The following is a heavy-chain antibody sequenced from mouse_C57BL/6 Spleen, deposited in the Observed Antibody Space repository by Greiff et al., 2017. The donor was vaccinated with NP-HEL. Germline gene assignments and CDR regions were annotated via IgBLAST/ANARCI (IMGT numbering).Heavy chain of an antibody. CDR3: ARWGGDYYFDY. V-gene: IGHV1-52*01. J-gene: IGHJ2*01. CDR2: IDPSDSET. D-gene: IGHD2-13*01. Sequence: VKLQQPGAELVRPGSSVKLSCKASGYTFTSYWMHWVKQRPIQGLEWIGNIDPSDSETHYNQKFKDKATLTVDKSSSTAYMQLSSLTSEDAAVYYCARWGGDYYFDYWGQGTTLTVSS. CDR1: GYTFTSYW.